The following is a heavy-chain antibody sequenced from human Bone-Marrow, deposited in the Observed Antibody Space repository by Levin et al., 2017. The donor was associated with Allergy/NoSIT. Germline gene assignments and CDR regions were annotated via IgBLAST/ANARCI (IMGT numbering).Heavy chain of an antibody. Sequence: TGGSLRLSCAASGFIFSDYGIHWVRQAPGKGLEWVAVISSDGNSKYYADSVKGRFTISRDNSEDTLYLQMYSLRAEDSAVYFCVRDPKFGEILSAFDIWGQGTMVTVSS. CDR2: ISSDGNSK. V-gene: IGHV3-30*03. CDR3: VRDPKFGEILSAFDI. D-gene: IGHD3-10*01. J-gene: IGHJ3*02. CDR1: GFIFSDYG.